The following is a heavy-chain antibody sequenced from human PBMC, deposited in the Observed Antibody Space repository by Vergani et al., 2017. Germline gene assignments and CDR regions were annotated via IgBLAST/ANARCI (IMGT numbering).Heavy chain of an antibody. Sequence: EVDLVESGGGLAPPGGSLRLSCEASGITFWKFGMHWVRQGPGKGLEWVSGISWNSGAVDYADSVRGRFTISRDNAKNSLFLEMNSLRFDDTAVYFCTKGSVYYHDSAGHGYDPYTGFDLWGQGTLVTVSS. J-gene: IGHJ3*01. CDR2: ISWNSGAV. D-gene: IGHD5-12*01. CDR1: GITFWKFG. V-gene: IGHV3-9*01. CDR3: TKGSVYYHDSAGHGYDPYTGFDL.